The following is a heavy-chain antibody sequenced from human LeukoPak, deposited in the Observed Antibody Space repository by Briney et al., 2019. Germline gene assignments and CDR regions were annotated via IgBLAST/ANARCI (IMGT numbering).Heavy chain of an antibody. J-gene: IGHJ4*02. CDR2: IWYDGSNK. D-gene: IGHD3-10*01. Sequence: PGGSLRLSCAASGFTFSSYGMDWVRQAPGKGLEWVAVIWYDGSNKYYADSVKGRFTTSRDNSKNTLYLQMNSLRAEDTAVYYCARNGRYGSGSYYFGYWGQGTLVTVSS. CDR3: ARNGRYGSGSYYFGY. V-gene: IGHV3-33*01. CDR1: GFTFSSYG.